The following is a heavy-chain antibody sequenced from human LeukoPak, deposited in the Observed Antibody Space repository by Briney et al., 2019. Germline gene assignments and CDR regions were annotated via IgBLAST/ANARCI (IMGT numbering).Heavy chain of an antibody. D-gene: IGHD3-16*01. Sequence: PSETLSLTCTVSGGSISSSSYYWGWIRQPPGKGLEWIGSIYYSGSTYYNPSLKSRVTISVDTSKNQFSLKLSSVTAADTAVYYCARDRGSNAYTDYWGQGTLVTVSS. CDR2: IYYSGST. CDR3: ARDRGSNAYTDY. V-gene: IGHV4-39*07. J-gene: IGHJ4*02. CDR1: GGSISSSSYY.